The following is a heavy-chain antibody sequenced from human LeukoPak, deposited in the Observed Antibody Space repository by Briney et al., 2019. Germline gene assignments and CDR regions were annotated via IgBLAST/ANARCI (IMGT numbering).Heavy chain of an antibody. D-gene: IGHD4-23*01. CDR2: INPSGGST. Sequence: GASVKVSCKASGYTFNRYYMHWVRQAPGQGPEWMGIINPSGGSTNYAQKFQGRVTMTRDTSTSTIYMELSSLGFEDTAVYYCARSMTTVVTPFDSGPFDYWGQGTLVTVSS. J-gene: IGHJ4*02. CDR3: ARSMTTVVTPFDSGPFDY. CDR1: GYTFNRYY. V-gene: IGHV1-46*02.